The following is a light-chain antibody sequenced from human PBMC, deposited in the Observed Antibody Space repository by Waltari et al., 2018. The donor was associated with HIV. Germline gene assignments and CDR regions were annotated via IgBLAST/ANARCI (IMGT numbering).Light chain of an antibody. CDR3: HMWDTTRVL. V-gene: IGLV3-21*04. J-gene: IGLJ2*01. Sequence: SYVLTQPPSVSVAPGKTASITCAGTNLQSNSVHWYLQKAGQAPVLVIFDDSDRRSGIPWRFSGSKSGNTATLTISRVEAGDEADYYCHMWDTTRVLFGGGTKLTVL. CDR2: DDS. CDR1: NLQSNS.